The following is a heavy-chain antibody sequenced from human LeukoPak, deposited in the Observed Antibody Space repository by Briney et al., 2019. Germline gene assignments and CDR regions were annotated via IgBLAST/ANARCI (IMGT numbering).Heavy chain of an antibody. Sequence: SQTLSLTCTVSGGSISSGSYYWSWIRQPAGKGLEWIGRIYTSGSTNYNPSLKSRVIISVDTSKNQFSLKLSSVTAADTAVYYCASTPTRNAFDIWGQGTMVTVSS. CDR2: IYTSGST. CDR1: GGSISSGSYY. CDR3: ASTPTRNAFDI. J-gene: IGHJ3*02. V-gene: IGHV4-61*02. D-gene: IGHD1-1*01.